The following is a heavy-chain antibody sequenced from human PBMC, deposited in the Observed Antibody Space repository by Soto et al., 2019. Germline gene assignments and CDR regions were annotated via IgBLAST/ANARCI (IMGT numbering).Heavy chain of an antibody. D-gene: IGHD3-10*01. V-gene: IGHV4-59*01. CDR2: IHNSGTT. J-gene: IGHJ4*02. CDR3: ARDYGAGSYGIDY. CDR1: GANINAYC. Sequence: SETMSLTCTVSGANINAYCGAWIRKNTGKGLEWIGYIHNSGTTDYNPSLKSRVTMSVDTSKSQFSLKLSSVTAADTAVYYCARDYGAGSYGIDYWGQGTLVTVSS.